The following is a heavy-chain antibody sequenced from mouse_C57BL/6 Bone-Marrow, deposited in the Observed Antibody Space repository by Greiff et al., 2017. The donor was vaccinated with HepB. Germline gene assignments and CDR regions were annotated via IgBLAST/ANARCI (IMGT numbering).Heavy chain of an antibody. J-gene: IGHJ1*03. Sequence: QVQLQQSGPELVRPGASVKISCKAPGYTFTSHWMQWVRQRPGQGLEWIGEIFPGGGSTYYNEKFKGKATLTVDTSSSTGYMQISSLTSEDSAVYLCASTPIYAVVARWYFDVWGTGTTVTVSS. CDR1: GYTFTSHW. CDR3: ASTPIYAVVARWYFDV. D-gene: IGHD1-1*01. CDR2: IFPGGGST. V-gene: IGHV1-56*01.